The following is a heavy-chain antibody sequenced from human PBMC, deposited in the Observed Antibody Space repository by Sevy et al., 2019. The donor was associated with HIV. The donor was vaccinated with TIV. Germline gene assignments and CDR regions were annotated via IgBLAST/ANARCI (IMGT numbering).Heavy chain of an antibody. CDR3: AKGGLGVTPFDY. J-gene: IGHJ4*02. Sequence: GGSLRLSCAASGFTFSSYGMHWVRQAPGKGLEWVAVISYDGSNKYYADSVKGRFTISRDNSKNTLYLQMNSLRAEDTAVYYCAKGGLGVTPFDYWGQGTLVTVSS. D-gene: IGHD2-21*02. CDR1: GFTFSSYG. CDR2: ISYDGSNK. V-gene: IGHV3-30*18.